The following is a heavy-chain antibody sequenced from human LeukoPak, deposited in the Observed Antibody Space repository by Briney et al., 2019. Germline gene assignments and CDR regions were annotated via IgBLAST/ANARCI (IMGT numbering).Heavy chain of an antibody. D-gene: IGHD6-25*01. J-gene: IGHJ2*01. CDR3: ARGGGSGYFDL. CDR2: INPNSGGT. CDR1: GYTFTSYG. V-gene: IGHV1-2*02. Sequence: ASVKVSCKASGYTFTSYGISWVRQAPGQGLEWMGWINPNSGGTNYAQKFQGRVTMTRDTSISTAYMELSRLRSDDTAVYYCARGGGSGYFDLWGRGTLVTVSS.